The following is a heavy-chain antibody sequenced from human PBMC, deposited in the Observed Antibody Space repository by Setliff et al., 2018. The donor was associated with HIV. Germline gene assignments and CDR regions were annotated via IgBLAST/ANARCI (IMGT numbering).Heavy chain of an antibody. CDR3: ARDPQLVAAKSRQHYYYGFDV. V-gene: IGHV4-4*07. D-gene: IGHD2-15*01. J-gene: IGHJ6*02. Sequence: PSETLSLTCTVSDDSISSNYWSWIRQSAGKGLEWIGRVSSRGDTNYNPSLKSRVTMSVDTSKNQFSLKLNSVTAADTAVYYCARDPQLVAAKSRQHYYYGFDVWGQGTTVTVSS. CDR1: DDSISSNY. CDR2: VSSRGDT.